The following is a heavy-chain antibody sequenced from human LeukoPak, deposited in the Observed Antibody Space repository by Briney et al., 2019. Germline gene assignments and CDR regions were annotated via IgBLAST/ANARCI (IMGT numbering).Heavy chain of an antibody. CDR3: ARGGCTNGVCWGYYYYYYMDV. J-gene: IGHJ6*03. CDR1: GGSISSGSYY. CDR2: INHSGST. D-gene: IGHD2-8*01. V-gene: IGHV4-61*09. Sequence: PSQTLSLTCTVSGGSISSGSYYWSWIRQPAGKGLEWIGEINHSGSTNYNPSLKSRVTISVDTSKNQFSLKLSSVTAADTAVYYCARGGCTNGVCWGYYYYYYMDVWGKGTTVTVSS.